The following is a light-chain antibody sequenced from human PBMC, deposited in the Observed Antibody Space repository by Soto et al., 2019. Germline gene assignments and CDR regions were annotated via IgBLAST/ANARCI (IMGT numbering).Light chain of an antibody. J-gene: IGKJ1*01. CDR2: SAS. CDR1: RSVSSN. CDR3: QQYSNWPRT. V-gene: IGKV3-15*01. Sequence: EIVMTQSPATLSVSPGERATLSCRASRSVSSNLAWYQQRPGQAPRLLIYSASTRATDIPPRFSGSGSGTEVILTISSLQSEDFAIYYCQQYSNWPRTFGQGTKVEIK.